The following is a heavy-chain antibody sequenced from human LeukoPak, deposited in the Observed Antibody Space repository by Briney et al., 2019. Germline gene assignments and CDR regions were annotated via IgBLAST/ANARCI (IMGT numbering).Heavy chain of an antibody. J-gene: IGHJ4*02. CDR3: ARGNEYTWWQ. V-gene: IGHV4-4*02. CDR1: GFIFSNYA. CDR2: TWHSGSST. Sequence: GSLRLSCAGSGFIFSNYAMSWVRPPPGKGLEWIGETWHSGSSTNYNPSLKSRVTISVDKPKSQFSLKLTSVTAADTAIYYCARGNEYTWWQWSQGTLVTVSS. D-gene: IGHD2-15*01.